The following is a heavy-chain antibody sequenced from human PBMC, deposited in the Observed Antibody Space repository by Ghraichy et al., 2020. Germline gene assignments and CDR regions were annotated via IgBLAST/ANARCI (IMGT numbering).Heavy chain of an antibody. J-gene: IGHJ5*02. CDR3: AREVIWGVWSDP. CDR2: THYRSKWYH. D-gene: IGHD3-10*01. CDR1: GDTVYNNNAT. Sequence: SQTLSLTCDISGDTVYNNNATWNWIRQSPSRGLEWLGRTHYRSKWYHDYAPSVGSRITINAETSNNRFSLQLNSVTLEDTAIYYCAREVIWGVWSDPCDQGTLVTVSP. V-gene: IGHV6-1*01.